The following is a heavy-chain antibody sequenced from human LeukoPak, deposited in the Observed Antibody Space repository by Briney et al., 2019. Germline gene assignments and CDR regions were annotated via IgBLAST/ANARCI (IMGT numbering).Heavy chain of an antibody. J-gene: IGHJ4*02. D-gene: IGHD6-13*01. CDR2: ISLSTTSI. CDR3: AREPTYSSSWHTTCDY. V-gene: IGHV3-48*04. CDR1: GFTFSSYN. Sequence: PGGSLRLSCAASGFTFSSYNMNWVRQAPGKGLEWVSYISLSTTSIHYADSVKGRFTISRDNAKNSLYLQMNSLRAEDTSVYYCAREPTYSSSWHTTCDYWGQGTLVTVSS.